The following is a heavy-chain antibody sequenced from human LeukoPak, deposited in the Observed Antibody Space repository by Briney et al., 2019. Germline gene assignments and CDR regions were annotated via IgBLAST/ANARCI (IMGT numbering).Heavy chain of an antibody. J-gene: IGHJ5*02. CDR1: GDSVSSSSYY. D-gene: IGHD3/OR15-3a*01. CDR3: ARLKDWYDNGSDKWFDP. V-gene: IGHV4-39*01. CDR2: ISSDGNT. Sequence: SETLSLTCTVSGDSVSSSSYYWDWIRQPPGKGLEWIGCISSDGNTHYNTSLKSRVTMSVDTSKNQFSLKLTSVTAADTAVCFCARLKDWYDNGSDKWFDPWGQGTLVTVSS.